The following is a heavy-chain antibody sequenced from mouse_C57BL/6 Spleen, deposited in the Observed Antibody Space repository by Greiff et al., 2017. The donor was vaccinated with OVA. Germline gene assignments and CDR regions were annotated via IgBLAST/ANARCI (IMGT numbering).Heavy chain of an antibody. V-gene: IGHV5-6*01. CDR1: GFTFSSYG. CDR2: ISSGGSYT. J-gene: IGHJ1*03. Sequence: EVHLVESGGDLVKPGGSLKLSCAASGFTFSSYGMSWVRQTPDKRLEWVATISSGGSYTYYPDSVKGRFTISRDNAKNTLYLQMSSLKSEDTAMYYCARPSNGAFDVWGTGTTVTVSS. CDR3: ARPSNGAFDV. D-gene: IGHD2-5*01.